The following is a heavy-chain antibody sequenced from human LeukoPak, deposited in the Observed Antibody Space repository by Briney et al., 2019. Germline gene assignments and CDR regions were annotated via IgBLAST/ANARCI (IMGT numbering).Heavy chain of an antibody. CDR3: ARSPSGGYYYFDY. D-gene: IGHD6-19*01. J-gene: IGHJ4*02. V-gene: IGHV3-21*01. CDR1: GFTFSDYN. CDR2: ISGSGSYI. Sequence: PGGSLRLSCAASGFTFSDYNMNWVRQAQGKGLEWVSSISGSGSYIYYADSLKGRFTISRDNAKNSLYLQMSSLRAEDTAVYYCARSPSGGYYYFDYWGQGTLVTVSS.